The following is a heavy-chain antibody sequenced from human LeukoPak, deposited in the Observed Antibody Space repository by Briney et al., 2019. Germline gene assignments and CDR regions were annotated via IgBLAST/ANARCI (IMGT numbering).Heavy chain of an antibody. CDR3: ARSGYDFWSGYYSRGQGLDY. V-gene: IGHV4-34*01. Sequence: SETLSLTCAVYGGSFSGYYWSWIRQPPGKGLEWIGEINHSGSTNYNPSLKSRVTISVDTSKNQFSLKLSSVTAADTAVYYCARSGYDFWSGYYSRGQGLDYWGQGTLVTVSS. D-gene: IGHD3-3*01. CDR1: GGSFSGYY. CDR2: INHSGST. J-gene: IGHJ4*02.